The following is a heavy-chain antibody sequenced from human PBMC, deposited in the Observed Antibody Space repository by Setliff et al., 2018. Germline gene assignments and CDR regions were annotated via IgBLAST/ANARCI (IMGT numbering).Heavy chain of an antibody. CDR3: VREGVDRRSSTDYRYYMDV. V-gene: IGHV1-69*05. D-gene: IGHD6-6*01. Sequence: ASVKVSCKASGATFSSYGISWVRLAPGQGLEWMGGTIPMFGTTEYAQKFQGRLTIITDESTNTAFMQLSSLRSDDTAVYYCVREGVDRRSSTDYRYYMDVWGKGTTVTVSS. CDR2: TIPMFGTT. CDR1: GATFSSYG. J-gene: IGHJ6*03.